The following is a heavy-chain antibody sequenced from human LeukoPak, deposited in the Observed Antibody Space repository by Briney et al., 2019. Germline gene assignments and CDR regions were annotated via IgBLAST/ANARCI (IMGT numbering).Heavy chain of an antibody. J-gene: IGHJ3*02. CDR3: AKDPRRYCSSTSCSHNPFDI. CDR2: IRYDGSNK. D-gene: IGHD2-2*01. V-gene: IGHV3-30*02. Sequence: GGSLRLSCAASGFTFSSYGMHWVRQAPGEGLEWVAFIRYDGSNKYYADSVKGRFTISRDNSKNTLYLQMNSLRAEDTAVYYCAKDPRRYCSSTSCSHNPFDIWGQGTMVTVS. CDR1: GFTFSSYG.